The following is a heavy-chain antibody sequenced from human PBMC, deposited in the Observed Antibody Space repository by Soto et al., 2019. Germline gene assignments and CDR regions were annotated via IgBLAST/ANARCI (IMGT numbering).Heavy chain of an antibody. V-gene: IGHV3-23*01. CDR1: GFTFXSYA. Sequence: PGGSLXLSCAASGFTFXSYAXXXXXXXSGKGLEWVSAISGSGGSTYYADSVKGRFTISRDNSKNTLYLQMNSLRPEDMAVYYCARRARPDFYYMDVWGKGTTVTVSS. CDR3: ARRARPDFYYMDV. J-gene: IGHJ6*03. D-gene: IGHD6-6*01. CDR2: ISGSGGST.